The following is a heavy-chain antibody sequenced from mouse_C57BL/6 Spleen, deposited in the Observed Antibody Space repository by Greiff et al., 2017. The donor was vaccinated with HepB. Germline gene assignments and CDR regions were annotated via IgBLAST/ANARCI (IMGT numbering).Heavy chain of an antibody. CDR3: TRRGSSGYGFAY. D-gene: IGHD3-2*02. J-gene: IGHJ3*01. CDR1: GFTFSDAW. CDR2: IRNKANNHAT. Sequence: EVKLEESGGGLVQPGGSMKLSCAASGFTFSDAWMDWVRQSPEKGLEWVAEIRNKANNHATYYAESVKGRFTISRDDSKSSVYLQMNSLRAEDTGIYYCTRRGSSGYGFAYWGQGTLVTVSA. V-gene: IGHV6-6*01.